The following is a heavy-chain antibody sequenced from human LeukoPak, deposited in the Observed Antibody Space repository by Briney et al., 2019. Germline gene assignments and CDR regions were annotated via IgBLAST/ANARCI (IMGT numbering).Heavy chain of an antibody. D-gene: IGHD2-15*01. J-gene: IGHJ6*03. Sequence: PETLSLTCAVYGGSFSGYYWSWIRQPPGKGLEWIGEINHSGSTNYNPSLKSRVTISVDTSKNQFSLKLSSVTAADTAVYYCARQLNPHKLPSLRVYYMDVWGKGTTVTISS. CDR1: GGSFSGYY. CDR3: ARQLNPHKLPSLRVYYMDV. V-gene: IGHV4-34*01. CDR2: INHSGST.